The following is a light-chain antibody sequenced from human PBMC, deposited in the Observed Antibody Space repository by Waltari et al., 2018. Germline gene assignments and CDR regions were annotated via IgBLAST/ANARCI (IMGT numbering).Light chain of an antibody. Sequence: DIVMTQSPATLSVFPGERATLSSRASQSVSSNLVWYQQKPGQAPRLLIYCASTRATGIPARFSGSGSGTEFTLTISSLQSEDFAVYYCQQYNNWPQTFGQGTKVEIK. CDR1: QSVSSN. J-gene: IGKJ1*01. CDR2: CAS. CDR3: QQYNNWPQT. V-gene: IGKV3-15*01.